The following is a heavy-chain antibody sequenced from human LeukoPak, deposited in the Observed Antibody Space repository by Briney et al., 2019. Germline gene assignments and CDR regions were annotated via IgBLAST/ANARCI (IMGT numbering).Heavy chain of an antibody. CDR3: AKDSRYYYVDY. CDR1: GGSISSSSYY. V-gene: IGHV4-39*02. D-gene: IGHD1-14*01. J-gene: IGHJ4*02. Sequence: SETLPLTCTVSGGSISSSSYYWGWIRQPPGKGLEWIGSIYYSGSTYYNPSLKSRVTISVDTSKNQFSLKLSSVTAADTAVYYCAKDSRYYYVDYWGQGTLVTVSS. CDR2: IYYSGST.